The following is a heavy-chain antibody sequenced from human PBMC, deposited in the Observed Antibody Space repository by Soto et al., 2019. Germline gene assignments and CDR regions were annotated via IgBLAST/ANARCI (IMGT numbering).Heavy chain of an antibody. V-gene: IGHV4-38-2*02. CDR2: IFHGGNT. Sequence: LSLTCSVSGFFISSGNYWGWIRKPPGKGLEWIGSIFHGGNTYYNPSLKSRVTISVDMSKNQFSLKLNSVTAADTAVYYCARARWYDAFDVWGQGTVVTVSS. CDR3: ARARWYDAFDV. J-gene: IGHJ3*01. D-gene: IGHD2-15*01. CDR1: GFFISSGNY.